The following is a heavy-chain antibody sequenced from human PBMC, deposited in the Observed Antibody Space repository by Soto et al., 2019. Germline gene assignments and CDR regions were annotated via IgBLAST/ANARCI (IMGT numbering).Heavy chain of an antibody. CDR2: INGSSSTM. Sequence: EVQLVESGGGLVQRGGSLRLSCAASGFTFAIHSMNWVRQAPGKGLEWISYINGSSSTMYYADSVKGRFIISRDNADSSLYLQMNSLRDADPAVYYCARGDRFRCSGDRCFSDGLFLSWGQGTLVTVSS. V-gene: IGHV3-48*02. J-gene: IGHJ4*02. CDR3: ARGDRFRCSGDRCFSDGLFLS. CDR1: GFTFAIHS. D-gene: IGHD2-15*01.